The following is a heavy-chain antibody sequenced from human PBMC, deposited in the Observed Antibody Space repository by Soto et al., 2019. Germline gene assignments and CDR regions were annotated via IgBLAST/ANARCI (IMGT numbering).Heavy chain of an antibody. V-gene: IGHV4-59*01. CDR3: ARDGLRYYYYGMDV. D-gene: IGHD6-19*01. CDR2: IYYSGST. CDR1: GGSISSYY. J-gene: IGHJ6*02. Sequence: SETLSLTCTVSGGSISSYYWSWIRQPPGKGLELIVYIYYSGSTNYNPSLKSRVTISVDTSKNQVSLKLSSVTAADTAVYYCARDGLRYYYYGMDVWGQGTTVT.